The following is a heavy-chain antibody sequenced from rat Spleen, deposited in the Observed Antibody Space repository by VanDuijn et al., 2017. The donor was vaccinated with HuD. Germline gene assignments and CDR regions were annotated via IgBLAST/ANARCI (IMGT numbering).Heavy chain of an antibody. CDR1: GFTFSDYY. J-gene: IGHJ2*01. CDR3: ARHGITTFYYFDY. D-gene: IGHD1-10*01. V-gene: IGHV5-22*01. Sequence: EVQLVESDGGLVQPGRSLKLSCAASGFTFSDYYMAWVRQAPKKGLEWVASISYEGSSTYYGDSVKGRFTISRDNAKSTLYLQMNSLRSEDTATYYCARHGITTFYYFDYWGQGVMVTVSS. CDR2: ISYEGSST.